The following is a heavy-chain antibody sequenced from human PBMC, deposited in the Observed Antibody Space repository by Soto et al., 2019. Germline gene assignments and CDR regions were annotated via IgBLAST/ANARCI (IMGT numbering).Heavy chain of an antibody. CDR3: AKETGEYSIVVVPAVTGGNWFDP. Sequence: SETLSLTCTVSGDSISSADYYWSWIRQTPGKGLEWIGHIFYSGTTYYNPSLKSRLTISVDTSKNQFSMRLTSVTAADTAVYYCAKETGEYSIVVVPAVTGGNWFDPWGQGALVTVSS. CDR2: IFYSGTT. CDR1: GDSISSADYY. V-gene: IGHV4-30-4*01. J-gene: IGHJ5*02. D-gene: IGHD2-2*01.